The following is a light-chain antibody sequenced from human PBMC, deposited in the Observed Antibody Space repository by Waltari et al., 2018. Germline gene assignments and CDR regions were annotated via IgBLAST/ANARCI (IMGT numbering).Light chain of an antibody. V-gene: IGKV1-17*01. CDR2: AAS. CDR3: LQYNSNPYS. J-gene: IGKJ2*03. CDR1: QGINTY. Sequence: DIQMTQSPSSLSASAGDRVTITCRASQGINTYLNWYQQKPGKAPKRLIYAASRWESGVPSRFSGSGSGTDFTLTISSLQPEDFATYYCLQYNSNPYSFGQGTKVEIK.